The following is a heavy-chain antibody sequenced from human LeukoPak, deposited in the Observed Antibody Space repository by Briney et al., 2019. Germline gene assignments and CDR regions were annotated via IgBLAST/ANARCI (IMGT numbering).Heavy chain of an antibody. J-gene: IGHJ4*02. Sequence: GGSLRLSCAAPGFTFSSYGIHWVRQAPGKGLEWVALISYDGSNKYYADSVKGRFTISRDNSKNTLYLQMNSLRAEDTAVYYCANENYYGSGSYPDYWGQGTLVTVSS. CDR2: ISYDGSNK. V-gene: IGHV3-30*18. D-gene: IGHD3-10*01. CDR3: ANENYYGSGSYPDY. CDR1: GFTFSSYG.